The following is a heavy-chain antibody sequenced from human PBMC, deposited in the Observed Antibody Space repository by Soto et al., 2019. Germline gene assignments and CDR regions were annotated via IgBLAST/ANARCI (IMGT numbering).Heavy chain of an antibody. D-gene: IGHD3-10*01. CDR2: IWYDGSNK. V-gene: IGHV3-33*01. Sequence: PGGSLRLSCAASGFTFSSYGMHWVRQAPGKGLEWVAVIWYDGSNKYYADSVKGRFTISRDNSKNTLYLQMNSLRAEDTAVYYCARDKDVVRGVSGMDVWGQGTTVTVSS. J-gene: IGHJ6*02. CDR3: ARDKDVVRGVSGMDV. CDR1: GFTFSSYG.